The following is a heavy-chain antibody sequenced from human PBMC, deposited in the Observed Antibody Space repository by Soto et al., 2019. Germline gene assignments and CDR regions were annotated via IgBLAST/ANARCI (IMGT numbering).Heavy chain of an antibody. Sequence: GASVKVSCKASGYTFTGYYMHWLRQSPGQGLEWMGWINPNSGGTNYAQKFQGRVTMTRDTSISTAYMELSRLRSDDTAVYYCARALYGGAFDIWGQGTMVTVSS. CDR1: GYTFTGYY. CDR2: INPNSGGT. CDR3: ARALYGGAFDI. D-gene: IGHD3-10*01. V-gene: IGHV1-2*02. J-gene: IGHJ3*02.